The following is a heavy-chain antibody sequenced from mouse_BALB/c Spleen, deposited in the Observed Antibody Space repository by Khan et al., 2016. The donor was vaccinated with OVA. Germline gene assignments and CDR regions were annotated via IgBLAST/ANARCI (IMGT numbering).Heavy chain of an antibody. D-gene: IGHD2-3*01. Sequence: QVRLQQSGPELVRPGVSVKISCKGPDYTSTDYPMHWVQQSHVKSLEWIGAVSTYYGNTKYNQKFKGKAIMTVDKYSSPAYMELARLTSEDSAIYYCARDDGYSLFAYWGRGPLVTVSA. CDR3: ARDDGYSLFAY. CDR1: DYTSTDYP. J-gene: IGHJ3*01. CDR2: VSTYYGNT. V-gene: IGHV1S137*01.